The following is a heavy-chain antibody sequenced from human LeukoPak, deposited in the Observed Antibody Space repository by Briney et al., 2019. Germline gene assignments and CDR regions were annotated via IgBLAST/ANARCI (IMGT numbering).Heavy chain of an antibody. CDR1: GGSISSSSYY. Sequence: PSETLSLTCTVSGGSISSSSYYWGWIRQPPGKGLEWIGSIYYSGSTYYNPSLKSRVTISVDTSKNQFSLKLSSVTAADTAVYYCASLNAGITIFGVVITRYFDYWGQGTLVTVSS. D-gene: IGHD3-3*01. CDR3: ASLNAGITIFGVVITRYFDY. CDR2: IYYSGST. J-gene: IGHJ4*02. V-gene: IGHV4-39*07.